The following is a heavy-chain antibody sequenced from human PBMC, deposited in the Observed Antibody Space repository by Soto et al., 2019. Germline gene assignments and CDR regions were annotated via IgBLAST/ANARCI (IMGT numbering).Heavy chain of an antibody. J-gene: IGHJ4*02. D-gene: IGHD6-13*01. CDR2: IDPKTGGT. V-gene: IGHV1-2*02. CDR3: ARGVGSSWYDV. Sequence: QVQLVQSGAEVREPGASVSVSCKASGYRFTDNYIHWVRQAPGQGLEWMGWIDPKTGGTNYAQNLQGRVTMTRDTSITTMYREVKRLISDDTAVYYCARGVGSSWYDVWGQGTLVTVSS. CDR1: GYRFTDNY.